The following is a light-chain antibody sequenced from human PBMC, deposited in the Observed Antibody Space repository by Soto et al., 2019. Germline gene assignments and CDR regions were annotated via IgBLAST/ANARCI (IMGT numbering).Light chain of an antibody. V-gene: IGLV1-44*01. CDR3: AAWDDSLTAVL. CDR1: SSNIGSNP. Sequence: QSVLTQPPSASGTPGQRVTISCSGSSSNIGSNPVNWYRQLPGTAPKLLLYSDVQRPSGVPDRVSGSKSGTSASLAISGLQSEDDADYFCAAWDDSLTAVLFGGGTKLTVL. CDR2: SDV. J-gene: IGLJ2*01.